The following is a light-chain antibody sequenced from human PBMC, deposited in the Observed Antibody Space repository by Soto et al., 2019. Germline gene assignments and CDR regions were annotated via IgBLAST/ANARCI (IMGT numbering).Light chain of an antibody. J-gene: IGKJ5*01. V-gene: IGKV3-15*01. CDR3: QHYGSSPIT. Sequence: IVLTQSPGTLSLSPGERATLSCRASQSVSSDLAWYQQKPGQAPRLLIYGASTRATGIPARFSGSGSGTEFTLTISSLQSEDFALYYCQHYGSSPITFGQGTRLEIK. CDR2: GAS. CDR1: QSVSSD.